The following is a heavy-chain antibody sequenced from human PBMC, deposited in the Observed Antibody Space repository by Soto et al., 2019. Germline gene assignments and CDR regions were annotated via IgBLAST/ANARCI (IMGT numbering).Heavy chain of an antibody. CDR2: IYYDEST. D-gene: IGHD5-12*01. CDR1: GSSVSSGSYY. CDR3: ARGYVYFGY. Sequence: PSETLSLTCHVSGSSVSSGSYYSTWIRQPPGKGLEWIGYIYYDESTNYNPSLKSRVTMSIDTSKNQFSLKLSSVTAADTAVYYCARGYVYFGYWGQGILVTVSS. J-gene: IGHJ4*02. V-gene: IGHV4-61*01.